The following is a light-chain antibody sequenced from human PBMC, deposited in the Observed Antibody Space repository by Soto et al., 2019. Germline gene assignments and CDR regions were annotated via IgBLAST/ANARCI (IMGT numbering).Light chain of an antibody. Sequence: ETVLTQSPGSLSLSPGERATLSCRASQSVSSSYLAWYQQKPGQAPRLLIYGASSRATGIPDRFSGSGSGTDFTLTISRLEPEDFAVYYCQQYGSPWTFGQGTKVESK. CDR1: QSVSSSY. CDR2: GAS. J-gene: IGKJ1*01. V-gene: IGKV3-20*01. CDR3: QQYGSPWT.